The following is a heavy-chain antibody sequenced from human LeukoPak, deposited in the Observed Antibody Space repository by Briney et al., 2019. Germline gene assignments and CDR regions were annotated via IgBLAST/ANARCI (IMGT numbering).Heavy chain of an antibody. Sequence: GGSLRLSCAASGFTFSSYWMHWVRQAPGKGLVWVSRINSDGSSTSYADSVKGRFTISRDKSKNTLYLQMSSLRADDTAVYYCASLRSFDSWGQGTLVTVSS. V-gene: IGHV3-74*01. J-gene: IGHJ4*02. CDR3: ASLRSFDS. D-gene: IGHD3-10*01. CDR1: GFTFSSYW. CDR2: INSDGSST.